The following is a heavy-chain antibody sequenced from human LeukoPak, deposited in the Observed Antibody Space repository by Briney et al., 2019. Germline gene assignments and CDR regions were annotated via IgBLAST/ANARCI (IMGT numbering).Heavy chain of an antibody. J-gene: IGHJ6*03. Sequence: GGSLRLSCAASGFTFSSYGMHWVRQAPGKGLEWVAVISYDGSNKYYADSVKGRFTSRDNSKNTLYLQMNSLRAEDTAVYYCARGAYGYYYMDVWGKGTTVTVSS. CDR3: ARGAYGYYYMDV. D-gene: IGHD4-17*01. V-gene: IGHV3-30*03. CDR1: GFTFSSYG. CDR2: ISYDGSNK.